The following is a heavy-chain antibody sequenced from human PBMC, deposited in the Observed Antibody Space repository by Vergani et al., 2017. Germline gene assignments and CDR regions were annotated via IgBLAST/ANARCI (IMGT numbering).Heavy chain of an antibody. V-gene: IGHV4-61*02. Sequence: QVQLRESGPGLVKPSQTLSLTCTVSGGSISSGSYYWSWIRQPAGKGLEWIGRIYTSGSTNYNPSLKSRVTISVDTSKNQFSLKLSSVTAADTAVYYCARLRWLPQSHYGMDVWGKGTTVTVSS. J-gene: IGHJ6*04. D-gene: IGHD5-12*01. CDR1: GGSISSGSYY. CDR3: ARLRWLPQSHYGMDV. CDR2: IYTSGST.